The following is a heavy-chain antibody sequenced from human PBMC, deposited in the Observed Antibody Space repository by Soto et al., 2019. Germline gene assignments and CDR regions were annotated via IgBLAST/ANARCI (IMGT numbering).Heavy chain of an antibody. Sequence: EVQLVESGGGLVQPGGSLKLSCAASGFTFSGSAMHWVRQASGKGLEWVGRIRSKANSYATAYAASVKGRFTISRDDSKNTAYLQMNSLRAEDTAVYYCAKGPPLDYWGQGTLVTVSS. CDR2: IRSKANSYAT. CDR1: GFTFSGSA. V-gene: IGHV3-73*02. CDR3: AKGPPLDY. J-gene: IGHJ4*02.